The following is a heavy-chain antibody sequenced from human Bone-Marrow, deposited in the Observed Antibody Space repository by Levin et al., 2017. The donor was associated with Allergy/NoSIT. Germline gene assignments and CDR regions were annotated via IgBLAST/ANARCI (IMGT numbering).Heavy chain of an antibody. CDR1: GFTFSSYA. CDR3: AKEGLAVAGYYFDS. V-gene: IGHV3-23*01. Sequence: GGSLRLSCAASGFTFSSYAMSWVRQAPGKGLEWVSSISGSGTITHYAESVKGRFTISRDISKNMLHLQMNSLRAEDTTIYFCAKEGLAVAGYYFDSWGQGTLVTVSS. D-gene: IGHD6-19*01. CDR2: ISGSGTIT. J-gene: IGHJ4*02.